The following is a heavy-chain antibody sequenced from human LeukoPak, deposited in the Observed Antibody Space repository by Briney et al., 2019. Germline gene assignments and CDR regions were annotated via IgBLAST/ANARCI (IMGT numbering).Heavy chain of an antibody. CDR2: ISWNSGSI. V-gene: IGHV3-9*01. D-gene: IGHD6-13*01. CDR3: AKDRYSRAESEGYFDY. Sequence: PGGSLRLSCAASGFTFNEYAMHWVRQAPGKGVEGVSGISWNSGSIGYAGSVRGRFTISRDNAKNSLYLQMNSLRTEDTALYYCAKDRYSRAESEGYFDYWGQGTLVTVSS. J-gene: IGHJ4*02. CDR1: GFTFNEYA.